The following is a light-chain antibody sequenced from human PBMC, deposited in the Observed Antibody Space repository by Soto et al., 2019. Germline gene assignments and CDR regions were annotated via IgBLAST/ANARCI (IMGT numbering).Light chain of an antibody. CDR1: QSVSSN. V-gene: IGKV3-15*01. CDR2: GAS. J-gene: IGKJ4*01. Sequence: ERGVKKGPAGVPRNQGERATLSCKVSQSVSSNFAWCQQKPGQAPRLLIYGASTRATGIPARFSGSGSGTEFTLTIIILLSSDFAASYYHPDSTRPVLTSGVGTKVDI. CDR3: HPDSTRPVLT.